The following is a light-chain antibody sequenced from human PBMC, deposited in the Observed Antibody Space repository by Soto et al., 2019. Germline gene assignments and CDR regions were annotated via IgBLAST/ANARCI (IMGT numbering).Light chain of an antibody. CDR3: QQNNSYSWT. CDR2: DAS. V-gene: IGKV1-5*01. CDR1: QSISSW. J-gene: IGKJ1*01. Sequence: DIQMTQSPSTLSASVGDRVTITCRASQSISSWLAWYQQKPGKAPKPLIYDASSLESGVPSRFSSNRSGTEFTLTISSLQPDDFATYYCQQNNSYSWTFGQGTK.